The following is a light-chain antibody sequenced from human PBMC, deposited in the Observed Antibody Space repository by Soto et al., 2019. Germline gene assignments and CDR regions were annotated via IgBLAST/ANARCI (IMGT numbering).Light chain of an antibody. J-gene: IGKJ4*01. Sequence: EIVLTQSPATLSVSPGERATLSCRASQSVGNNFAWYQQKPGQAPRLLIFAASTRATGVPARFSGSGSGTEFTLIISSLQSEDFGVYYCQQYGDWPLTFGGGANVEIE. CDR2: AAS. V-gene: IGKV3-15*01. CDR1: QSVGNN. CDR3: QQYGDWPLT.